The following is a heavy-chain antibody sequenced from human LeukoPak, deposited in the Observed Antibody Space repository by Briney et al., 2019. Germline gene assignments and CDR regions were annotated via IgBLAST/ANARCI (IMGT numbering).Heavy chain of an antibody. Sequence: GGSLRLSCAASGFTFSSYGMHWVRQAPGKGLEWVAFIRYDGSNKYYADSVKGRFTISRDNSKNTLYLQMNSLRAEDTAVYYCARVEGYCSGGSCYSSYYYGMDVWGQGTTVTVSS. CDR2: IRYDGSNK. CDR3: ARVEGYCSGGSCYSSYYYGMDV. V-gene: IGHV3-30*02. CDR1: GFTFSSYG. J-gene: IGHJ6*02. D-gene: IGHD2-15*01.